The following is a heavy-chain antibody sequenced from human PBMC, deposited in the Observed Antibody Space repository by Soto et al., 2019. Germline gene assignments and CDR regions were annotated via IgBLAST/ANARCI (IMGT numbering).Heavy chain of an antibody. CDR2: INSDGSHT. CDR1: GLSLNIYW. V-gene: IGHV3-74*01. Sequence: EVQLVESGGGLVQPGGSLRLSCAASGLSLNIYWRHWVRQVPGKGLVWLARINSDGSHTIYVDSVKGRFTISRDNAKSTVFLQMDSLRDEDTGVYYCAGGMAGLDVWGQGTTVTVSS. CDR3: AGGMAGLDV. J-gene: IGHJ6*02.